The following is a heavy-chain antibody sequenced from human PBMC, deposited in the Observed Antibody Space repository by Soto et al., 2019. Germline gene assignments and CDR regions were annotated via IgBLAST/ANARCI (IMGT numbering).Heavy chain of an antibody. CDR3: AAADSSVYYAGPLGY. CDR2: IVVGSGST. Sequence: QMQLVQSGPEVKKPGTSVKVSCKASGFTFTSSTVHWVRQARGQRLEWVGWIVVGSGSTNYAQKFQERVTITRDMSTSTAYMELSSLRSEDTAVYHCAAADSSVYYAGPLGYRGQGTLVTVSS. J-gene: IGHJ4*02. D-gene: IGHD3-22*01. CDR1: GFTFTSST. V-gene: IGHV1-58*01.